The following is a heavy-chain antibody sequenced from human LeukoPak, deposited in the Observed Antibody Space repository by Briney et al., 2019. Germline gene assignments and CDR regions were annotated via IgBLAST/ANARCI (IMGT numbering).Heavy chain of an antibody. D-gene: IGHD3-10*01. CDR2: ISYDGSNK. CDR3: ASTMVRGVITDY. CDR1: GFTFRSYG. J-gene: IGHJ4*02. Sequence: GGSLRLSCAASGFTFRSYGMHWVRQAPGKGLEWVAVISYDGSNKYYADSVKGRFTISRDNSKNTLYLQMNSLRAEDTAVYYCASTMVRGVITDYWGQGTLVTVSS. V-gene: IGHV3-30*03.